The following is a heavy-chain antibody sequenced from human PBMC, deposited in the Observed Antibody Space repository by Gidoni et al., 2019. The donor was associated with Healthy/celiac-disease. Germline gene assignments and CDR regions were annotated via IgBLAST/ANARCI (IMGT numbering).Heavy chain of an antibody. Sequence: QVQLVQSGAEVKKPGSSVKVSCKASGGTFSSYAISWVRQAPGQGLEWMGGIIPSFGTANYAQKFQGRVTITADKSTSTAYMELSSLRSEDTAVYYCARRVGVRDVDTAMGAPFDYWGQGTLVTVSS. V-gene: IGHV1-69*06. J-gene: IGHJ4*02. D-gene: IGHD5-18*01. CDR1: GGTFSSYA. CDR3: ARRVGVRDVDTAMGAPFDY. CDR2: IIPSFGTA.